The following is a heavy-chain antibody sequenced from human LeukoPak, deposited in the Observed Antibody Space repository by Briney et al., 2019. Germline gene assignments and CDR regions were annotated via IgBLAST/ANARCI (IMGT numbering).Heavy chain of an antibody. Sequence: ASVKVSCKASGYTFTGYYMHWVRQAPGQGLEWMGWINPNSGGTNYAQKFQGRVTMTRDTSISTAYMELSRLRSDDTAVYYCARPRGQQLVPYNWFDPWGQGTLVTVPS. CDR3: ARPRGQQLVPYNWFDP. J-gene: IGHJ5*02. CDR1: GYTFTGYY. V-gene: IGHV1-2*02. CDR2: INPNSGGT. D-gene: IGHD6-13*01.